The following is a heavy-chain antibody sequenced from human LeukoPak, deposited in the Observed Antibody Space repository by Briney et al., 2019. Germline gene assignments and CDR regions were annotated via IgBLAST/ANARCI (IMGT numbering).Heavy chain of an antibody. D-gene: IGHD2-8*01. Sequence: PGGSLRLSCAASGFTFSDYYMSWIRQAPGKGLEWVSYISSSSSYTICADSVKGRFTISRDNAKNSLYLQMNSLRAEDTAVYYCASGYCTNGVCYPFDYWGQGTLVTVSS. CDR1: GFTFSDYY. CDR2: ISSSSSYT. CDR3: ASGYCTNGVCYPFDY. V-gene: IGHV3-11*06. J-gene: IGHJ4*02.